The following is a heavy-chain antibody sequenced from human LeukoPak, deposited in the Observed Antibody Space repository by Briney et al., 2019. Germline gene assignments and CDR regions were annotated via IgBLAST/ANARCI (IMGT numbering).Heavy chain of an antibody. D-gene: IGHD6-13*01. CDR2: IRQDGGEK. CDR3: ARDGTAAGLYFDL. Sequence: GGSLRLSCAVSGFTFRDYWMNWVRQDPGKGLEWVASIRQDGGEKSYVDSVKGRFTISRDNTKRSLYLQMSRLRAEDTAVYYCARDGTAAGLYFDLWGQGTLVTVSS. V-gene: IGHV3-7*01. CDR1: GFTFRDYW. J-gene: IGHJ4*01.